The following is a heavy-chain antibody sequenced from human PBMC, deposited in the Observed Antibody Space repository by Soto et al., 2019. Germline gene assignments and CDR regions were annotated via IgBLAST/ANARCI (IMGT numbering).Heavy chain of an antibody. CDR2: IYPADSDT. J-gene: IGHJ6*02. Sequence: LGESLKISCKGSGYSFTSYWIGWVRQMPGKGLEWMGIIYPADSDTRYSPSFQGQVTISADKSISTAYLQWSSLKASDTAMYFCARHRIAVAAKGVYGMDVWGLGTTVTVSS. V-gene: IGHV5-51*01. D-gene: IGHD6-19*01. CDR3: ARHRIAVAAKGVYGMDV. CDR1: GYSFTSYW.